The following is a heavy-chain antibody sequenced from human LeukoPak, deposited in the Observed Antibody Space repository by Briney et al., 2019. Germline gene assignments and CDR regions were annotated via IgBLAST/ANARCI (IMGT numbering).Heavy chain of an antibody. CDR3: AKDYYDSSGHRDGYYYYMDV. D-gene: IGHD3-22*01. Sequence: GGSLRLSCAASGFIFDEYAMHCVREARGKGLVGVSGFSWSSGSIGYADSVKGRFTISRDNAKNSLYLQMNSLRAEDTALYYCAKDYYDSSGHRDGYYYYMDVWGKGTTVTVSS. J-gene: IGHJ6*03. V-gene: IGHV3-9*01. CDR1: GFIFDEYA. CDR2: FSWSSGSI.